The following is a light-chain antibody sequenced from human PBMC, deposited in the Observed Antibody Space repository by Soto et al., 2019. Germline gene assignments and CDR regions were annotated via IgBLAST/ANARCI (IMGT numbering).Light chain of an antibody. CDR3: CSYAGSRTLV. Sequence: QSALTQPASVSGSPGQSITISCTGTSSEVGTYNLVSWYQQHPGTAPKLMIYEGSKRPSGVSNRLYGSKSSNAASLTISGLQDEDEADYYCCSYAGSRTLVFGGGTKLTVL. CDR1: SSEVGTYNL. J-gene: IGLJ2*01. CDR2: EGS. V-gene: IGLV2-23*01.